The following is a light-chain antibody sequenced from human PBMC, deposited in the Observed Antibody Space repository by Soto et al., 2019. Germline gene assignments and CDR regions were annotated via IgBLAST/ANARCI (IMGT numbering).Light chain of an antibody. CDR1: QSVSSN. Sequence: EIVMPQSPATMSVSPGASATLSCRASQSVSSNLAWYQQKPGQAPRLLIYGASTRATGIPARFSGSGSGTEFTLTISSLQSEDFAVYYCQQHNNWPLITFGQGTRLEIK. CDR3: QQHNNWPLIT. J-gene: IGKJ5*01. CDR2: GAS. V-gene: IGKV3D-15*01.